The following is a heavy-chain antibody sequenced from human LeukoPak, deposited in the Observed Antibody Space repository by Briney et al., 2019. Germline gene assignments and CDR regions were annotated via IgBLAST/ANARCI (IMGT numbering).Heavy chain of an antibody. D-gene: IGHD4-17*01. J-gene: IGHJ6*02. V-gene: IGHV3-30*18. CDR3: AKELYNYGDYGAEGLDV. CDR1: AFIFSGHW. Sequence: GGSLRLSCEGSAFIFSGHWMSWVRQAPGKGLEWVALISYDGSSEYYAGSVKGRFTISRDNSKITVYLQMNSLKAEDTAVYYCAKELYNYGDYGAEGLDVGGQGTTVTVS. CDR2: ISYDGSSE.